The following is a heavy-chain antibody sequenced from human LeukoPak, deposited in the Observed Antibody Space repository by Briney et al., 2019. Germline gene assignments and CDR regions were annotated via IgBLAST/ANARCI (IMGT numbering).Heavy chain of an antibody. CDR1: GASIRSGDYY. D-gene: IGHD2-15*01. CDR3: ARDCSGGSCYGAFDI. V-gene: IGHV4-30-4*01. J-gene: IGHJ3*02. Sequence: SETLSLTCTVSGASIRSGDYYWSWIRQPPGKGLEWIGYIYDSGSTYYNPSLKSRVTISVDTSENRFSLKLSSVTATDTAVYYCARDCSGGSCYGAFDIWGQGTMVTVSS. CDR2: IYDSGST.